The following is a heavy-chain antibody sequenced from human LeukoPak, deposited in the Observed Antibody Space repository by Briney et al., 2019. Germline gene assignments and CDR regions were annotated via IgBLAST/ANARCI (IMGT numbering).Heavy chain of an antibody. D-gene: IGHD3-10*01. CDR2: MNPNSGST. CDR3: ARGPAPQYGSGSSWFDP. Sequence: ASVKVSCKASGYTFSSYDINWVRQATGQGLEWMGWMNPNSGSTGFAQKFQGRVTMTRNTSISTAYMELSSLRSEDTAVYYCARGPAPQYGSGSSWFDPWGQGTLVTVSS. V-gene: IGHV1-8*01. CDR1: GYTFSSYD. J-gene: IGHJ5*02.